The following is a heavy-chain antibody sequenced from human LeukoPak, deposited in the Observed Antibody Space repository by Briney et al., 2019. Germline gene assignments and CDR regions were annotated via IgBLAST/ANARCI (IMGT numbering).Heavy chain of an antibody. D-gene: IGHD3-22*01. CDR3: ARDHYSSGSFNWFDP. V-gene: IGHV4-59*01. J-gene: IGHJ5*02. CDR2: FYYSGNT. Sequence: SETLSLTCTVSGGSISSYYWSWIRQPPGQGLEWIGCFYYSGNTNYNPSLKSRVTISVDTSKNQFSLKLSSVTAADTAVYYCARDHYSSGSFNWFDPWGQGTLVTVSS. CDR1: GGSISSYY.